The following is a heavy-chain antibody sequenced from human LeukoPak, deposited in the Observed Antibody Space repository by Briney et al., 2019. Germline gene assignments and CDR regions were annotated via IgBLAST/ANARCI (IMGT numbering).Heavy chain of an antibody. Sequence: SETLSLTCAVYGGSFSGYYWSWIRQPPGKGLEWIGEINHSGSTNYNPSLKSRVTISVDTSKNQFSLRLSSVTAADTAVYYCARDLKYFDYWGQGTLVTVSS. CDR2: INHSGST. CDR1: GGSFSGYY. CDR3: ARDLKYFDY. J-gene: IGHJ4*02. V-gene: IGHV4-34*01.